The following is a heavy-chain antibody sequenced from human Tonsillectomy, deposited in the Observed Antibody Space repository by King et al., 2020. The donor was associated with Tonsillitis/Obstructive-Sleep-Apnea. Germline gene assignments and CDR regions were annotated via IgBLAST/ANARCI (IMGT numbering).Heavy chain of an antibody. CDR1: GGSISSSSYY. CDR3: AGSSNIVVVPAAIRFDY. Sequence: LQLRESGPGLVKPSETLSLTCTVSGGSISSSSYYWGWIRQPPGKGLEWIGSIYYSGSTYYNPSLKSRVTISVDTSKNQFSLKLSSVTAADTAVYYCAGSSNIVVVPAAIRFDYWGQGTLVTVSS. CDR2: IYYSGST. D-gene: IGHD2-2*02. V-gene: IGHV4-39*01. J-gene: IGHJ4*02.